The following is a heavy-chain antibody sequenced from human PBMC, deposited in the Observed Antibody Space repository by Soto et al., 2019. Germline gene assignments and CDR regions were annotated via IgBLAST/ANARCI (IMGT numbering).Heavy chain of an antibody. J-gene: IGHJ6*02. CDR2: INPNSGGT. V-gene: IGHV1-2*02. D-gene: IGHD2-15*01. CDR3: ARECSGGSCYGRRSSGMDV. Sequence: ASVKVSCKASGYTFTGYYMHWVRQAPGQGLEWMGWINPNSGGTNYAQKFQGRATMTRDTSISTAYMELSRLRSDDTAVYYCARECSGGSCYGRRSSGMDVWGQGTTVTVSS. CDR1: GYTFTGYY.